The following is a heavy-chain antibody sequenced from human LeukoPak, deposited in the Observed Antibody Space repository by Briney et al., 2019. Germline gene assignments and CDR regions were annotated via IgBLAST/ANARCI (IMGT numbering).Heavy chain of an antibody. D-gene: IGHD3-22*01. V-gene: IGHV3-53*01. CDR1: GFTVSSNY. CDR2: IYSGGST. Sequence: GGSLRLSCAASGFTVSSNYMSWVRQAPGKGLEWVSVIYSGGSTYYADSVKGRFTISRDNSKNTLYLQMNSLRAEDTAVYYCARTTYYYDSSGHFDYWGQGTLVTVSS. J-gene: IGHJ4*02. CDR3: ARTTYYYDSSGHFDY.